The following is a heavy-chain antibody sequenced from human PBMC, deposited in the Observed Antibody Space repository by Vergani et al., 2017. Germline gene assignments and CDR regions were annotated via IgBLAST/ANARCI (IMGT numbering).Heavy chain of an antibody. V-gene: IGHV3-21*01. CDR3: ARCCPRFWSGYQEGDFDI. J-gene: IGHJ3*02. D-gene: IGHD3-3*01. CDR1: GFTFSSYS. CDR2: ISSSSSYI. Sequence: EVQLVESGGGLVKPGGSLRLSCAASGFTFSSYSMNWVRQAPGKGLEWVSSISSSSSYIYYADSVKGRFTISRDNAKNSLYLQMNSLRAEDTAGYYCARCCPRFWSGYQEGDFDIWGQGTMVTVSS.